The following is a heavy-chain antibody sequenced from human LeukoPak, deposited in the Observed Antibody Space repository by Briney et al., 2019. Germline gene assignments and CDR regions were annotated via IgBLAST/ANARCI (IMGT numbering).Heavy chain of an antibody. CDR2: ILSDGSYE. CDR1: GFSLSRNG. Sequence: GGSLRLSCATSGFSLSRNGMHWVRQAPGQGLEWVAFILSDGSYEYYADSVKGRFTISRDTSRSTLFLQMNSLRAEDTAVYYCARGNMVRGVPTPLQHWGQGTLVTVSS. J-gene: IGHJ1*01. CDR3: ARGNMVRGVPTPLQH. V-gene: IGHV3-30*02. D-gene: IGHD3-10*01.